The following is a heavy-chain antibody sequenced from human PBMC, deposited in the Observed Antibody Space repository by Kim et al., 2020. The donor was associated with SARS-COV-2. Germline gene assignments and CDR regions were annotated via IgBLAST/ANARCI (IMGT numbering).Heavy chain of an antibody. CDR2: ISWNSGSI. Sequence: GGSLRLSCAASGFTFDDYAMHWVRQAPGKGLEWVSGISWNSGSIGYADSVKGRFTISRDNAKNSLYLQMNSLRAEDTALYYCAKDLSIAVAGSPLGYWGQGTLVTVSS. CDR1: GFTFDDYA. J-gene: IGHJ4*02. D-gene: IGHD6-19*01. V-gene: IGHV3-9*01. CDR3: AKDLSIAVAGSPLGY.